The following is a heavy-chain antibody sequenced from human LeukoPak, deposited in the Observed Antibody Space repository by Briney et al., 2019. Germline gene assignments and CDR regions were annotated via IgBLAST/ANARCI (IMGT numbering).Heavy chain of an antibody. CDR1: GFTFSSHA. CDR2: ISDSGVST. D-gene: IGHD6-19*01. V-gene: IGHV3-23*01. Sequence: PTGGSLRLSCAASGFTFSSHAMSWVRQAAGKGLEWVSTISDSGVSTYYADSVKGRFTISRDNSKNTLYMQMNSLRAGDTAVYYCANDLSSSGFRIDYWGQGTLVSVSS. CDR3: ANDLSSSGFRIDY. J-gene: IGHJ4*02.